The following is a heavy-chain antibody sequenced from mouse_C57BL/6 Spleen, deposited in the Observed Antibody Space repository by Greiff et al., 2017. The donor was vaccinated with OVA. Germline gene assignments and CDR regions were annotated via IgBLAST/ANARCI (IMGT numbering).Heavy chain of an antibody. CDR2: IRNKATGYTT. J-gene: IGHJ2*01. Sequence: EVQLVESGGGLVQPGGSLSLSCAASGFTFTAYYMSWVRQPPGTALEWLGFIRNKATGYTTVYSASVKGRFTISRDNSPSILYLQMNALRAEDSATYYCAGTGTRGYYFDYWGQGTTLTVSS. V-gene: IGHV7-3*01. D-gene: IGHD4-1*01. CDR1: GFTFTAYY. CDR3: AGTGTRGYYFDY.